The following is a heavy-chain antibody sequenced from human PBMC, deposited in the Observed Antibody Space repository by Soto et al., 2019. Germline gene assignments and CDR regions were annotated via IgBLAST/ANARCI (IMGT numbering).Heavy chain of an antibody. CDR1: GGSISISTYY. CDR3: ARHGQLYNSGWYLNWFDP. Sequence: PSETLSLTCTVSGGSISISTYYWGWIRQPPGKGLEWIGSVYYSGSTYYNPSLKSRVTISVDTSKNQFSLKLSSVTAADTAVYYCARHGQLYNSGWYLNWFDPWGQGTLVTVSS. J-gene: IGHJ5*02. V-gene: IGHV4-39*01. CDR2: VYYSGST. D-gene: IGHD6-19*01.